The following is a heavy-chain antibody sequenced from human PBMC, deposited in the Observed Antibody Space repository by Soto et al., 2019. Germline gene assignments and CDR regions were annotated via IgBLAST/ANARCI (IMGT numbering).Heavy chain of an antibody. CDR2: ISSSGTI. CDR1: GGSIRDYV. Sequence: SETLSLTCSVSGGSIRDYVWTWIRQPPGKGLEWIGYISSSGTINYNSSLKSRVTSSLDTSRNHFSLKLTSVTAADTAIYFCARDRKLIIPGNYYYYGMDVWGQGTTVPVS. CDR3: ARDRKLIIPGNYYYYGMDV. V-gene: IGHV4-59*01. D-gene: IGHD2-15*01. J-gene: IGHJ6*02.